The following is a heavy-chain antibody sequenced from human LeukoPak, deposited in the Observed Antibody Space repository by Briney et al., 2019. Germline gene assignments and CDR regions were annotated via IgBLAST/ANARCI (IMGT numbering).Heavy chain of an antibody. Sequence: ASVKVSCKASGYTFTSYAMHWVRQAPGQRLEWMGWINAGNGNTKYSQKFQGRVTITRDTSASTAYMELSSLRSEDTAVYYCARVEDYYDSSGYYRDDAFDIWGQGTMVTVSS. J-gene: IGHJ3*02. CDR3: ARVEDYYDSSGYYRDDAFDI. V-gene: IGHV1-3*01. CDR1: GYTFTSYA. D-gene: IGHD3-22*01. CDR2: INAGNGNT.